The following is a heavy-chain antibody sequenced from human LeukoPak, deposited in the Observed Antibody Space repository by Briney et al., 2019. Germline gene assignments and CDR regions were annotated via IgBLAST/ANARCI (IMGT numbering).Heavy chain of an antibody. CDR2: MNPNSGNT. J-gene: IGHJ4*02. Sequence: ASVKVSCKASGYTFTSYGISWVRQATGQGLEWMGWMNPNSGNTGYAQKFQGRVTMTRNTSISTAYMELSSLRSEDTAVYYCARWDSGYDRDDYWGQGTLVTVSS. CDR3: ARWDSGYDRDDY. V-gene: IGHV1-8*02. CDR1: GYTFTSYG. D-gene: IGHD5-12*01.